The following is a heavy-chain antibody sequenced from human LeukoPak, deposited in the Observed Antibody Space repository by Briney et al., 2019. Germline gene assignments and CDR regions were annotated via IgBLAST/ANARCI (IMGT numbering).Heavy chain of an antibody. J-gene: IGHJ4*02. D-gene: IGHD2-2*01. CDR2: IYYSGST. V-gene: IGHV4-59*01. CDR3: ARGPLEDIGVVPAGYFDY. Sequence: PSETLSLTCTVSGGSISSYYWSWIRQPPGKGLEWIGYIYYSGSTNYNPSLKSRVTISVDTSKNQFSLKLSSVTAADTAVYYCARGPLEDIGVVPAGYFDYWGQGTLVTVSS. CDR1: GGSISSYY.